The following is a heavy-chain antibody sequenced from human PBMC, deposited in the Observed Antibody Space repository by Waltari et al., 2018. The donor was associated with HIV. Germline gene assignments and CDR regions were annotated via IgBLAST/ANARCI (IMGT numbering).Heavy chain of an antibody. J-gene: IGHJ4*02. V-gene: IGHV3-9*01. Sequence: EVQLVESGGGLVQPGRSLRLSCAASGFSFDDYAMHWVRQAPGKGLEWVSGISWNSGGIGYADSVKGRFTISRDNAKNSLYLQMNSLRAEDTALYYCAKDRLRYCRGGSCYTHFDSWGQGTLVTVSS. D-gene: IGHD2-15*01. CDR3: AKDRLRYCRGGSCYTHFDS. CDR2: ISWNSGGI. CDR1: GFSFDDYA.